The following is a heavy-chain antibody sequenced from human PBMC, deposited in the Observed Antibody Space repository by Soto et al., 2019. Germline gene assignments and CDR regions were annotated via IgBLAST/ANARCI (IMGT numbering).Heavy chain of an antibody. CDR2: INHSGST. D-gene: IGHD5-12*01. CDR3: AREFVVATITDAFDY. V-gene: IGHV4-34*01. J-gene: IGHJ4*02. CDR1: GGSFSGYY. Sequence: PSETLSLTCAVYGGSFSGYYWSWIRQPPGKGLEWIGEINHSGSTNYNPSLKSRVTISVDTSKNQFSLKLSSVTAADTAVYYCAREFVVATITDAFDYWGQGTLVTVSS.